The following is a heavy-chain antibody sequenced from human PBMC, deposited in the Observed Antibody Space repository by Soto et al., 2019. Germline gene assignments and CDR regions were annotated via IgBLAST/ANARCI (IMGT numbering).Heavy chain of an antibody. J-gene: IGHJ4*02. CDR2: IFSDGTT. D-gene: IGHD2-8*01. Sequence: EVQLVESGGGLVQPGGSLRLSCAVSGFTVSSSYMNWVRQAPGKGLEWVSVIFSDGTTYYADSVKGRFTISRGTSKNIVYLQMNSLRADDTAIYHCARNGPGGFDYWGQGNLVTVSS. CDR1: GFTVSSSY. CDR3: ARNGPGGFDY. V-gene: IGHV3-66*01.